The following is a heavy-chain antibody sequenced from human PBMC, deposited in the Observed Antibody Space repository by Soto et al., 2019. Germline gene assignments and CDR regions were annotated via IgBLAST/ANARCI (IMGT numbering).Heavy chain of an antibody. J-gene: IGHJ4*02. V-gene: IGHV4-31*03. CDR1: GGSISSGGYY. CDR3: ARAAPRYCSGGSCYPGRDY. Sequence: PSETLSLTCTVSGGSISSGGYYWSWIRQHPGKGLEWIGYIYYSGSTNYNPSLKSRVTISVDTSKNQFSLKLSSVTAADTAVYYCARAAPRYCSGGSCYPGRDYWGQGTLVTSPQ. D-gene: IGHD2-15*01. CDR2: IYYSGST.